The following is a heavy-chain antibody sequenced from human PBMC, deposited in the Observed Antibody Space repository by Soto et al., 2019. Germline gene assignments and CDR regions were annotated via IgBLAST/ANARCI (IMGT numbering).Heavy chain of an antibody. CDR3: ARTGGLFTTSWYVFDY. CDR2: MNPKRGDT. Sequence: ASVKVSCTTSGYYCGDFNINWTSQAPGQGLEWMGWMNPKRGDTGSAQKFQGRVTMTRNTSINTAFLEVTGLTSDDTAVYFCARTGGLFTTSWYVFDYWG. D-gene: IGHD6-13*01. J-gene: IGHJ4*01. V-gene: IGHV1-8*01. CDR1: GYYCGDFN.